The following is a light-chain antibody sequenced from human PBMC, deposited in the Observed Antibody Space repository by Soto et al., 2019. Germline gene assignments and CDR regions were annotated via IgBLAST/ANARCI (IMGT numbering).Light chain of an antibody. CDR2: VNSDGTH. J-gene: IGLJ3*02. CDR1: SGHRSYA. Sequence: QSVLTQSPSASASLGASVKLTCTLSSGHRSYAIAWHQQQTGKGPRFLMKVNSDGTHNKGDGIPDRFSGSSSGAERYLTISSLQSEDEADYYCQTWGSGIRVFGGGTKVTVL. V-gene: IGLV4-69*01. CDR3: QTWGSGIRV.